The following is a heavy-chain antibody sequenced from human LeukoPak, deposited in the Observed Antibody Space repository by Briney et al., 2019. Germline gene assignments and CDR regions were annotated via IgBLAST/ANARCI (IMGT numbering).Heavy chain of an antibody. J-gene: IGHJ4*02. V-gene: IGHV3-23*01. CDR2: ISGSGGST. Sequence: GGSLRLSCAASGFTFSSYAMSWVRQAPGKGLEWVSAISGSGGSTYYADSVKGRFTISRDNAKNSLYLQMNSLRAEDTAVYYCARDPHDYGDYDWGYWGQGTLVTVSS. CDR1: GFTFSSYA. D-gene: IGHD4-17*01. CDR3: ARDPHDYGDYDWGY.